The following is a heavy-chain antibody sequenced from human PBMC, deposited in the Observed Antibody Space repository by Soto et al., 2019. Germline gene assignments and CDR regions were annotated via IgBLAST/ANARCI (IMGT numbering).Heavy chain of an antibody. CDR2: INHSGST. CDR3: ARGLGITMIVVADDAFDI. CDR1: GGSFSGYY. Sequence: PSETLSLTCADYGGSFSGYYWSWIRQPPGKGLEWIGEINHSGSTNYNPSLKSRVTISVDTSKNQFSLKLSSVTAADTAVYYCARGLGITMIVVADDAFDIWGQGTMVTVSS. V-gene: IGHV4-34*01. J-gene: IGHJ3*02. D-gene: IGHD3-22*01.